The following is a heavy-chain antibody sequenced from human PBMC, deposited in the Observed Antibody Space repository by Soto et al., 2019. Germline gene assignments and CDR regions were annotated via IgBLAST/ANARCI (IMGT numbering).Heavy chain of an antibody. Sequence: GASVKVSCKASGYIFTDYYMHWVRQAPGQELGWMGRINPNSGGTNYAQKFQGRVTMTRDTSISTAYTELSSLRSEDTATYYCARGITLPTPLDYWGQGTLVTVSS. CDR2: INPNSGGT. J-gene: IGHJ4*02. D-gene: IGHD1-20*01. CDR1: GYIFTDYY. CDR3: ARGITLPTPLDY. V-gene: IGHV1-2*06.